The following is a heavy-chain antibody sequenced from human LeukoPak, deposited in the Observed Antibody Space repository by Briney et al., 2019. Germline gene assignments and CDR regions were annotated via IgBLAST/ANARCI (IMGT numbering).Heavy chain of an antibody. J-gene: IGHJ4*02. D-gene: IGHD3-22*01. CDR3: ARDLSYDSSGSLAY. CDR1: GYTFTSYG. Sequence: GASVKVSRKASGYTFTSYGISWARQAPGQGLEWMGWISAYNGNTYYAQKLQGRVTMTTDTSTSTAYMELRSLRSDDTAVYYRARDLSYDSSGSLAYWGQGTLVTVSS. V-gene: IGHV1-18*01. CDR2: ISAYNGNT.